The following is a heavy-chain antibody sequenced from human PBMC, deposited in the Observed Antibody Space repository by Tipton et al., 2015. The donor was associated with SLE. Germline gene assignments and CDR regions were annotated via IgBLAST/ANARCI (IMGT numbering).Heavy chain of an antibody. V-gene: IGHV4-61*02. J-gene: IGHJ6*02. CDR1: GGSISSGSYY. CDR3: ARGLHSSGYYYYYYGMDV. CDR2: IYTSGST. Sequence: TLSLTCTVSGGSISSGSYYWSWIRQPAGKGLEWIGRIYTSGSTNYNPSLKSRVSISVDMSQNQFSLKLTSVTAADTAVYYCARGLHSSGYYYYYYGMDVWGQGTTVTVSS. D-gene: IGHD3-22*01.